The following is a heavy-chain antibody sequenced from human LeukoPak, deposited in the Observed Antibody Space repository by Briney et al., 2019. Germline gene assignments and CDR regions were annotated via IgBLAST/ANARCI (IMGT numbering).Heavy chain of an antibody. CDR1: GFTFSSYW. Sequence: GSLSLSCAASGFTFSSYWMNWVRQAPGKGLEWVANIKHDGSEKYYVDSVKGRFTISRDNAKNSLYLQMNSLRADDTAVYYCAKDYDYWGQGTLVTVSS. CDR3: AKDYDY. J-gene: IGHJ4*02. CDR2: IKHDGSEK. V-gene: IGHV3-7*04.